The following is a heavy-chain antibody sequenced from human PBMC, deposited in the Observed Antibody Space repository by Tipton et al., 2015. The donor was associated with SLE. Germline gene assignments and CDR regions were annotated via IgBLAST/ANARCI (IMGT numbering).Heavy chain of an antibody. V-gene: IGHV4-34*01. Sequence: LRLSCAVYGGSFSGYYWSWIRQPPGKGLEWIGEINHSGSTNYNPSLKRRVTISVDTSKNQFSLKLSSVTAADTAVYYCARGECSSTSCAMGYWGQGTLVTVSS. D-gene: IGHD2-2*01. J-gene: IGHJ4*02. CDR3: ARGECSSTSCAMGY. CDR1: GGSFSGYY. CDR2: INHSGST.